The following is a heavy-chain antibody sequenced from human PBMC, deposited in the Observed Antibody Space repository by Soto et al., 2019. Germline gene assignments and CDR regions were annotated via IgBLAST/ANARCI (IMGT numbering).Heavy chain of an antibody. J-gene: IGHJ5*02. D-gene: IGHD6-13*01. CDR1: GFKFGDYV. Sequence: LRLSCAGSGFKFGDYVMHWVRQVPGKGPEWLSGISWNSAYIGYAESVKGRFTISRDNAKNSLHLQMNSLRAEDTAVYYCTRDASRDSSARGWFDPWGPGTLVTVSS. V-gene: IGHV3-9*01. CDR3: TRDASRDSSARGWFDP. CDR2: ISWNSAYI.